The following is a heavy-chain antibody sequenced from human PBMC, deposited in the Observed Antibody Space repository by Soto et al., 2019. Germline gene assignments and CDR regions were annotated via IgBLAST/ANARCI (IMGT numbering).Heavy chain of an antibody. CDR2: ISPYNDYT. J-gene: IGHJ6*02. Sequence: QVQLAQSANEVKKPGASVRVSCKAAGYTFIRYGIAWVRQAPGQGLEWMGWISPYNDYTVYAQKFQGRVSMTADTSTRTVYMNLRGLKSDDTAVYYWARGGYYDTSWGKLSHYGLDVWGQGTSVSVSS. D-gene: IGHD3-16*01. CDR1: GYTFIRYG. CDR3: ARGGYYDTSWGKLSHYGLDV. V-gene: IGHV1-18*01.